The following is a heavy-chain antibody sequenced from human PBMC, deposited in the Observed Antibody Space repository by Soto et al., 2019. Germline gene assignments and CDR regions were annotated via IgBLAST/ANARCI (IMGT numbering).Heavy chain of an antibody. CDR2: ISSGSDYI. CDR1: GFTFSSYS. V-gene: IGHV3-21*01. J-gene: IGHJ3*01. Sequence: EVQLVESGGGLVKPGGSLSLSCAASGFTFSSYSMNWVRQAPGKGLEWVSSISSGSDYIFYADSVKGRFTISRDNAKNSLFLQMNSLTAEDTAVYYCARSPVGEALNVWGQGKVVTGSS. CDR3: ARSPVGEALNV.